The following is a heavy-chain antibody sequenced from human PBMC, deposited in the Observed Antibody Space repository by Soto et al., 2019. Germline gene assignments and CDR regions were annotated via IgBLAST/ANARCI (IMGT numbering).Heavy chain of an antibody. CDR1: GDSVSSNSAA. CDR2: TYYRSKWYH. V-gene: IGHV6-1*01. Sequence: PSQTLSLTCAISGDSVSSNSAAWYWIRQSPSRGLEWLGRTYYRSKWYHDYAESVKSRITITPDTSKNQFSLQLTSVTPEVTAVYFCARKYSPSGLDVWDQGTTVTVSS. J-gene: IGHJ6*02. D-gene: IGHD2-15*01. CDR3: ARKYSPSGLDV.